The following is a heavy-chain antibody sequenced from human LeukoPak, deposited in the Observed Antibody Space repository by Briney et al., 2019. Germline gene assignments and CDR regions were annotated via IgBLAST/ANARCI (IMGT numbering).Heavy chain of an antibody. V-gene: IGHV3-21*01. CDR1: GFTFSIDG. CDR3: AGSPRGTPYYYYYMDV. D-gene: IGHD1-26*01. J-gene: IGHJ6*03. Sequence: GGSLRLSCVGSGFTFSIDGMNWVRQAPGKGREWGSSISPDSAFIPHADSARGRVTISRDNAKNPLYLQMNSLRAEDKAVYYCAGSPRGTPYYYYYMDVWGKGTTVTVSS. CDR2: ISPDSAFI.